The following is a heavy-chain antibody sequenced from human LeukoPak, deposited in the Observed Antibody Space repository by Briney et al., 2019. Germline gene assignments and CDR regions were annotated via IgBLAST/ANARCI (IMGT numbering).Heavy chain of an antibody. J-gene: IGHJ4*02. D-gene: IGHD3-22*01. CDR3: TLYFYDSSGLVRDY. CDR2: ISYDGTSI. Sequence: GGSLRLSCAASGLNFSDYGLHWVRQAPGKGLEWVADISYDGTSIHYTDSVRGRFTISRDNSQNMLYLQMKSLRAEDTAMYYSTLYFYDSSGLVRDYWGQGTLVTVSS. CDR1: GLNFSDYG. V-gene: IGHV3-30*04.